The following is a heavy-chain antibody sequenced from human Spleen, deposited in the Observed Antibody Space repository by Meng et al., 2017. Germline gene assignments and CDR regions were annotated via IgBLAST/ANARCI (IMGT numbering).Heavy chain of an antibody. CDR2: IPHRGSS. V-gene: IGHV4-4*02. Sequence: QVQLRESGPALVKPSETLSLTCAVSVDSITNHNWWAWVRQPPGKGLEWIGEIPHRGSSAYNPSLKSRVSMSIDKSKNQFSLKLTSVTAADTAVYYCARSGTDITIFGAPNWFDPWGQGNLVTVSS. CDR3: ARSGTDITIFGAPNWFDP. D-gene: IGHD3-3*01. J-gene: IGHJ5*02. CDR1: VDSITNHNW.